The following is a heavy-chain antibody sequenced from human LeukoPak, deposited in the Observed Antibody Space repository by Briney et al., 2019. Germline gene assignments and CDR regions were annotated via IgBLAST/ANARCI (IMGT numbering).Heavy chain of an antibody. CDR2: INSDGSST. V-gene: IGHV3-74*01. CDR1: GFTFSSYW. Sequence: GGSLRLSCAASGFTFSSYWMHWVRQAPGKGLVWVSRINSDGSSTSYADSVKGRFTISRDNAKNTLYLQMNSLRAEDTAVYYCARDSYYVYVWGSYRSADDAFDIWGQGTMVTVSS. CDR3: ARDSYYVYVWGSYRSADDAFDI. D-gene: IGHD3-16*02. J-gene: IGHJ3*02.